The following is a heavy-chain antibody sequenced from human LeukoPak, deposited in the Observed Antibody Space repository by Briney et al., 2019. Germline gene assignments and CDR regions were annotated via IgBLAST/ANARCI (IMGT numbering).Heavy chain of an antibody. J-gene: IGHJ1*01. Sequence: ASVKVSCKASGYNLVGYYIHWVRQAPGQGLEWMGRINPNSGGTNYAQKFQGRVTMTKDTSISTAYMDLSRLTSDDTAVYYCASLTMGWYSSDYFQQWGQGTLVTVSS. D-gene: IGHD2-21*01. V-gene: IGHV1-2*06. CDR2: INPNSGGT. CDR1: GYNLVGYY. CDR3: ASLTMGWYSSDYFQQ.